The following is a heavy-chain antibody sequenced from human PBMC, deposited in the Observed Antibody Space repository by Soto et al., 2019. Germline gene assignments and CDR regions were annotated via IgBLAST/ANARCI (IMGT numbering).Heavy chain of an antibody. Sequence: QVQLQESGPGLVKPSETLSLTCSVSGGSISNHYWSWIRQPPGKGLEWIGYIYYNGNTNYNPSLKSRVTMSVDTSWGVISLKLTTVTAADTAVYYCTRANWYSEYWGQGTLVTVSS. D-gene: IGHD7-27*01. V-gene: IGHV4-59*11. CDR2: IYYNGNT. J-gene: IGHJ4*02. CDR3: TRANWYSEY. CDR1: GGSISNHY.